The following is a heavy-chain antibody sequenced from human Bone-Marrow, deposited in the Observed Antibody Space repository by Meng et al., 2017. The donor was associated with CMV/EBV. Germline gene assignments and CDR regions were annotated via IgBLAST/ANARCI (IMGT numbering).Heavy chain of an antibody. Sequence: SVKVSCKASGYTFTSYGISWVRQAPGQGLEWMGRIIPILGIANYAQKFQGRVTITADKSTSTAYMELSSLRSEDTAVYYCARDKQLVLETHRYYGMDVWGQGTTVTVSS. D-gene: IGHD6-6*01. CDR1: GYTFTSYG. J-gene: IGHJ6*02. CDR2: IIPILGIA. CDR3: ARDKQLVLETHRYYGMDV. V-gene: IGHV1-69*04.